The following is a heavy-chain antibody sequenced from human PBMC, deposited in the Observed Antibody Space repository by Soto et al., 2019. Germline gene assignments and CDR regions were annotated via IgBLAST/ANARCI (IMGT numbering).Heavy chain of an antibody. CDR1: GYTFTSYG. D-gene: IGHD6-6*01. Sequence: QVQLVQSGPEVKKPGASVKVSCKASGYTFTSYGISWVRQAPGQGLEWMGWISTYNGNPNYAQKLQGRVTMTTDTSTSTAYMERRSLRSYDTAVFYCARAPLYSTSPKSAFDISGQGTVVTVSS. J-gene: IGHJ3*02. CDR2: ISTYNGNP. V-gene: IGHV1-18*01. CDR3: ARAPLYSTSPKSAFDI.